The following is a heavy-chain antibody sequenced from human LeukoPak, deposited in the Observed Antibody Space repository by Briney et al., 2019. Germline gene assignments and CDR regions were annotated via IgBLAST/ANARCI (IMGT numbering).Heavy chain of an antibody. J-gene: IGHJ6*02. CDR2: INHSGRT. CDR1: GGSFSGYY. CDR3: ARGAGGYYYGMDV. D-gene: IGHD3-16*01. Sequence: SETLSLTCAVYGGSFSGYYWSWIRQPPGKGLEWIGEINHSGRTNYNPSPKSRVTISVDMSKKQFSLKLSSVTAADTALYYCARGAGGYYYGMDVWGQGTTVTVSS. V-gene: IGHV4-34*01.